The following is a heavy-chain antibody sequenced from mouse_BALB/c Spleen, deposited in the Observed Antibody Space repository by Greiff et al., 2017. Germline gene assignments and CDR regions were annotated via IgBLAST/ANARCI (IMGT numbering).Heavy chain of an antibody. V-gene: IGHV1S34*01. CDR3: TRSWRYDGYYYAMDY. CDR2: ISCYNGAT. Sequence: LVKTGASAKISCKASGYSFTGYYMHWVKQSHGKSLEWIGYISCYNGATSYNQKFKGKATFTVDTSSSTAYMQFNSLTSEDSAVYYCTRSWRYDGYYYAMDYWGQGTSVTVSS. D-gene: IGHD2-14*01. J-gene: IGHJ4*01. CDR1: GYSFTGYY.